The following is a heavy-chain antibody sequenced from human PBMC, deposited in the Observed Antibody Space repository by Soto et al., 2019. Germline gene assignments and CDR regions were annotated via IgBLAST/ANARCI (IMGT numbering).Heavy chain of an antibody. CDR3: ARRGIAVAGTGRGYFDY. V-gene: IGHV1-69*13. CDR2: IIPIFGTA. CDR1: GGTFSSYA. Sequence: ASVKVSCKASGGTFSSYAIIWVRQAPGQGLEWMGGIIPIFGTANYAQKFQGRVTITADESTSTAYMELSSLRSEDTAVYYCARRGIAVAGTGRGYFDYWGQGTLVTVSS. D-gene: IGHD6-19*01. J-gene: IGHJ4*02.